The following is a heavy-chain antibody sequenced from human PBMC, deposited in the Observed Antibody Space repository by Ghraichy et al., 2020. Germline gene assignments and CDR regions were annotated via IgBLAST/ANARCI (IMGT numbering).Heavy chain of an antibody. CDR3: ARESEGIEGGFDI. D-gene: IGHD2-15*01. CDR1: GFTFSNYV. J-gene: IGHJ3*02. Sequence: GGSLRLSCAGSGFTFSNYVMHWVRQAPGKGLEWVALTLHDGAKKDYADSVKGRFTISRDNSKNTLYLQMNSLRTEDTAVYYCARESEGIEGGFDIWGQGTMVTVSS. CDR2: TLHDGAKK. V-gene: IGHV3-30-3*01.